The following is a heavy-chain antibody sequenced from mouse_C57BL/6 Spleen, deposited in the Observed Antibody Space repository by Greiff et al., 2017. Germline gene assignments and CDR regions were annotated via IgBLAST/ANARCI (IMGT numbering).Heavy chain of an antibody. V-gene: IGHV5-16*01. J-gene: IGHJ1*03. CDR2: INYDGSSP. D-gene: IGHD2-12*01. CDR1: GFTFSDYY. CDR3: AREGILRRDCYFDV. Sequence: EVKLVESEGGLVQPGSSMTLSCTASGFTFSDYYMAWVRQVPEKGLEWVANINYDGSSPYYLDSLKSRFIISGDNAKNILYLQMSRLKSEDTATYYCAREGILRRDCYFDVWGTGTSVTVSS.